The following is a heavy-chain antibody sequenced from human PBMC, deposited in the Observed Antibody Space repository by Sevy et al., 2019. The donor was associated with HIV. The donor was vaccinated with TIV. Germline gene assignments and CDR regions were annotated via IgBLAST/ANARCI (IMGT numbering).Heavy chain of an antibody. CDR1: GFTFSSYS. V-gene: IGHV3-48*01. J-gene: IGHJ3*02. CDR3: ASDEPLAYCGGDCLPGAFDI. Sequence: GGSLRLSCAASGFTFSSYSMNWVRQAPGKGLEWVSYISSSSSTIYYADSVKGRFTISRDNAKNSLYLQMNSLRAEDTAVYYCASDEPLAYCGGDCLPGAFDIWGQGTMVTVSS. CDR2: ISSSSSTI. D-gene: IGHD2-21*01.